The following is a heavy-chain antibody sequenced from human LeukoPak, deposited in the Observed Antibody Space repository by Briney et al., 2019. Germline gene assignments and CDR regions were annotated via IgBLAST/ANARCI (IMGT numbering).Heavy chain of an antibody. V-gene: IGHV4-4*07. CDR1: GGSISSYY. CDR2: IYTSGST. D-gene: IGHD3-10*01. CDR3: ARGEYYGSGNYYYYYMVV. Sequence: SETLSLTCTVSGGSISSYYWSWLRQPAGKGLEWIGRIYTSGSTNYNPSLKSRVTMSVDTSKNQFSLKLSSVTAADTAVYYCARGEYYGSGNYYYYYMVVWGKGTTVTVSS. J-gene: IGHJ6*03.